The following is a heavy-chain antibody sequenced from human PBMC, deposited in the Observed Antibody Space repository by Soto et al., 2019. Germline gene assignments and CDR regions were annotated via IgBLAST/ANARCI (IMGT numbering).Heavy chain of an antibody. CDR1: GFTFSSYN. D-gene: IGHD2-15*01. CDR2: TSSSSSYI. V-gene: IGHV3-21*01. J-gene: IGHJ6*02. Sequence: EVQLVESGGGLVKPGGSLRLSCAASGFTFSSYNMNWVRQAPGKGLEWVSSTSSSSSYIYYADSLKGRFTISRDNAKNSLYLQTNSQRAEDTAGYYCAREVVFNGMDVWGQGTTVTASS. CDR3: AREVVFNGMDV.